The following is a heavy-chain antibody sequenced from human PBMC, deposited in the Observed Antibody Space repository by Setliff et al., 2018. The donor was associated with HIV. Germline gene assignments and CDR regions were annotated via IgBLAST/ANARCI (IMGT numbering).Heavy chain of an antibody. Sequence: GASVKVSCKASGYTFTDYGISWVRQAPGQGLEWMGWISAYNGNTKYAQKFQGRVTMTRDTSISTAYMELSRLRSDDTAVYYCARDLGPGGGSYRMPINWFDPWGQGTLVTVSS. CDR3: ARDLGPGGGSYRMPINWFDP. CDR1: GYTFTDYG. CDR2: ISAYNGNT. V-gene: IGHV1-18*01. D-gene: IGHD1-26*01. J-gene: IGHJ5*02.